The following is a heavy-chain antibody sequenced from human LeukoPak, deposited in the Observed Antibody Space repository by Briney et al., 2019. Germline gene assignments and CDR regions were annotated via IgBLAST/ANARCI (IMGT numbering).Heavy chain of an antibody. CDR2: VSHSGAT. CDR3: ARTTEGGYTYDYFYYYYMDV. D-gene: IGHD5-18*01. V-gene: IGHV4-39*07. CDR1: GGSITSSPYH. Sequence: SETLSLTCTVSGGSITSSPYHWAWIRQPPGRGPEWIGTVSHSGATQYNPSLTSRVTISLDTSKNQFSLKLSSVTAADTAVYYCARTTEGGYTYDYFYYYYMDVWGKGTTVTISS. J-gene: IGHJ6*03.